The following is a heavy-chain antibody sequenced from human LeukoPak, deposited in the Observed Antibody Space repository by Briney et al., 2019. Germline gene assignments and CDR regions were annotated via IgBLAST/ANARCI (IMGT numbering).Heavy chain of an antibody. CDR3: AKRYCSGGSCQYYYYYGMDV. CDR2: ISGSAGST. D-gene: IGHD2-15*01. Sequence: GGSLRLSCAASGFTFSSYAMTWVRQTPGKGPEWVSTISGSAGSTYYADSVKGRFTISRDNSKNTLYLQMNSLRAEDTAVYYCAKRYCSGGSCQYYYYYGMDVWGQGTTVTVSS. J-gene: IGHJ6*02. CDR1: GFTFSSYA. V-gene: IGHV3-23*01.